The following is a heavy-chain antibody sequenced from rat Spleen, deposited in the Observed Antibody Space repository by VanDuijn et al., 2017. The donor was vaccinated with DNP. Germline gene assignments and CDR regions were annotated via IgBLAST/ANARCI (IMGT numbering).Heavy chain of an antibody. J-gene: IGHJ3*01. Sequence: EVQLVESGGDLVQPGRSLKLSCVASGFTFSYYWMAWVRQVPGKGLEWIASITGGGGTTSYPDSVKGRFTISRDDAKSTLYLQMDSLRSEETATYYCARAAEAPSNWFAYWGQGTLVTVSS. V-gene: IGHV5-31*01. CDR2: ITGGGGTT. D-gene: IGHD1-11*01. CDR3: ARAAEAPSNWFAY. CDR1: GFTFSYYW.